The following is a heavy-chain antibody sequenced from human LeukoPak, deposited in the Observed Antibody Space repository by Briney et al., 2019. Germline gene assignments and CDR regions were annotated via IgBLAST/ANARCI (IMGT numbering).Heavy chain of an antibody. V-gene: IGHV4-4*07. Sequence: TSETLSLTCTVSGGSISSYYWSWIRQPAGKGLEWIGRIYTSGSTNYNPSLKSRVTMSVDTSKNQFSLKLSSVTAADTAVYYCARDGTLSSGWPFDYWGQGTLVTVSS. CDR1: GGSISSYY. D-gene: IGHD6-19*01. CDR2: IYTSGST. J-gene: IGHJ4*02. CDR3: ARDGTLSSGWPFDY.